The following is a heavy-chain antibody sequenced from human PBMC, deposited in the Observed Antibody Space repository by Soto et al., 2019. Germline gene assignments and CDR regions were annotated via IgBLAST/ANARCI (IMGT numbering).Heavy chain of an antibody. CDR1: GGSITSSSHY. CDR3: ARSSITPRLFMYPFDY. V-gene: IGHV4-39*01. D-gene: IGHD6-6*01. Sequence: SETLSLTCTVSGGSITSSSHYWGWIRQPPGKGLECIGNIYYDGNTYYNPSLKSRVTISLDTSKNQFSLRLNSVTAADTAVYYCARSSITPRLFMYPFDYWGQGTLVTVS. CDR2: IYYDGNT. J-gene: IGHJ4*02.